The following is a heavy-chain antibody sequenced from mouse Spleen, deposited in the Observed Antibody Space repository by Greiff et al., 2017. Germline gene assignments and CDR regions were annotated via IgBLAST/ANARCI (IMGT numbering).Heavy chain of an antibody. CDR2: INPGSGGT. V-gene: IGHV1-54*01. CDR3: ARNWDGDY. Sequence: QVQLKESGAELVRPGTSVKVSCKASGYAFTNYLIEWVKQRPGQGLEWIGVINPGSGGTNYNEKFKGKATLTADKSSSTAYMQLSSLTSEDSAVYFCARNWDGDYWGQGTTLTVSS. CDR1: GYAFTNYL. J-gene: IGHJ2*01. D-gene: IGHD4-1*01.